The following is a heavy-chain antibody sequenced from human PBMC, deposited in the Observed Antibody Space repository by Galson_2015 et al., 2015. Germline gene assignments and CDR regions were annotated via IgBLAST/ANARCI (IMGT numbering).Heavy chain of an antibody. Sequence: SLRLSCAASEFTFSSYYMSWVRQAPGKGLEWVSSISSTTTYIYYADSVKGRFTISRDNAKNSLYLQMNSLGAEDTAVYYCARQILDYDFWSGYYPTNVDYWGQGTLVTDSS. V-gene: IGHV3-21*01. CDR2: ISSTTTYI. D-gene: IGHD3-3*01. J-gene: IGHJ4*02. CDR3: ARQILDYDFWSGYYPTNVDY. CDR1: EFTFSSYY.